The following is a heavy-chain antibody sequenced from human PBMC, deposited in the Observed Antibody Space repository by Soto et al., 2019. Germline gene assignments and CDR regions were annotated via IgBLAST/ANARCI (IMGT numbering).Heavy chain of an antibody. D-gene: IGHD3-3*01. CDR3: ARDPLIFGVVPRETYYYYGMDV. CDR2: ITPIFGTA. V-gene: IGHV1-69*13. J-gene: IGHJ6*02. CDR1: GGTFSSYA. Sequence: ASVKVSCKASGGTFSSYAISWVRQAPGQGLEWMGGITPIFGTANYAQKFQGRVTITADESTSTAYMELSSPRSEDTAVYYCARDPLIFGVVPRETYYYYGMDVWGQGTTVTVSS.